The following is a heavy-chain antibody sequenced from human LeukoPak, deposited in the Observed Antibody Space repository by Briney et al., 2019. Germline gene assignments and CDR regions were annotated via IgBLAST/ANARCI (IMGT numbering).Heavy chain of an antibody. CDR2: IKPDGSEK. CDR3: ASYLYWWSGLGY. V-gene: IGHV3-7*01. D-gene: IGHD2-8*02. Sequence: GGSLRLSCAASGFTFSDYWMTWVRQAPGKGLEWVANIKPDGSEKYYVDSVKGRFTISRDNAKNSLYLQMNSLRVEDTAVYYCASYLYWWSGLGYWGQGTMVSVSS. J-gene: IGHJ4*02. CDR1: GFTFSDYW.